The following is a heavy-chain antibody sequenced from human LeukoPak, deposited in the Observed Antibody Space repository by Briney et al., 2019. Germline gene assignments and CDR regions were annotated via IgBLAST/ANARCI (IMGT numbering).Heavy chain of an antibody. J-gene: IGHJ4*02. CDR2: IYPGDSDT. V-gene: IGHV5-51*01. D-gene: IGHD3-16*02. Sequence: GESLKISCKGSGFSLTNYWIGWVRQMPGKGLEWKGIIYPGDSDTRYSPSFQGQVTISADKSISTAYLQWSSLKASDTAMYYCARLSKDDYVWGSYRHFDYWGQGTLVTVSS. CDR3: ARLSKDDYVWGSYRHFDY. CDR1: GFSLTNYW.